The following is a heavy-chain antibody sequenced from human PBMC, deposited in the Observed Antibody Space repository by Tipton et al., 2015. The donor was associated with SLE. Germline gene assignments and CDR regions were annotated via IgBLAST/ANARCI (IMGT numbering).Heavy chain of an antibody. D-gene: IGHD2-21*02. V-gene: IGHV4-59*01. J-gene: IGHJ6*03. CDR2: IYYSGST. CDR3: SRDAPIGGDPPGWDMDV. CDR1: GGSISSYY. Sequence: LRLSCTVSGGSISSYYWSWIRQPPGKGLEWTGYIYYSGSTNYNPSLKSRFTISVDTSKNQFPLKLSSVTAADTAVYYCSRDAPIGGDPPGWDMDVWGKGTTVTISS.